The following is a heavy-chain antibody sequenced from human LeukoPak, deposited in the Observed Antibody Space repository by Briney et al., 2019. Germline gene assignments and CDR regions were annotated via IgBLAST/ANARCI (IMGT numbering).Heavy chain of an antibody. CDR2: IRYSESS. Sequence: SETLSLTCTVSGDSVSSTDYYWGWIRQPPGRGLEWIASIRYSESSYYNPSLKSRATISVDTSKNRFSLKLRSLTATDTAVYYCATQDSSHYWGQGTLVTVSS. J-gene: IGHJ4*02. D-gene: IGHD3-22*01. V-gene: IGHV4-39*02. CDR3: ATQDSSHY. CDR1: GDSVSSTDYY.